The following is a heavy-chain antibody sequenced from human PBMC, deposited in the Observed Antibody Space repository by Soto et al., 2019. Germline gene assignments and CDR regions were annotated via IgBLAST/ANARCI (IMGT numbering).Heavy chain of an antibody. CDR2: INSDGSSV. D-gene: IGHD6-13*01. CDR1: RFTFSSYW. V-gene: IGHV3-74*01. CDR3: ARGPFYSSSWLDY. Sequence: EVQLVESGGGLVQPGGSLRLSCVASRFTFSSYWMHWVRQAPGTGLVWVSRINSDGSSVGYADSVKGRFTIARDNAKNTLNLQMNGLRTEDTAVYYCARGPFYSSSWLDYWGLGTLVTVSS. J-gene: IGHJ4*02.